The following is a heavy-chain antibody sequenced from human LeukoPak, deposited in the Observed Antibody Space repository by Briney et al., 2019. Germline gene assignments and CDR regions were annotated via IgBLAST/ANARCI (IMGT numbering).Heavy chain of an antibody. CDR3: ASQELGSGSYYFDY. V-gene: IGHV4-4*07. CDR2: IYTSGST. J-gene: IGHJ4*02. D-gene: IGHD3-10*01. CDR1: GGSISIYY. Sequence: SETLSLTCTVSGGSISIYYWSWIRQPAGKGLEWIGRIYTSGSTNYNPSLKSRVTMSVDTSKNQFSLKLSSVTAADTAVYYCASQELGSGSYYFDYWGQGTLVTVSS.